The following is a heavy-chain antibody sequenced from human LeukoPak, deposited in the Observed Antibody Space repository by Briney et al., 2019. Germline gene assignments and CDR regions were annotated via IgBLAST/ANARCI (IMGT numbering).Heavy chain of an antibody. CDR3: ARGLFTGGTYFAY. CDR1: GFMFSTYA. CDR2: ISYDGSNK. V-gene: IGHV3-30-3*01. D-gene: IGHD2-8*02. Sequence: GGSLRLSCAASGFMFSTYAMHWVRQAPGKGLEWVAVISYDGSNKNYADSVKGRFSISRDNSRNTLSLQMNSLRPDDTALYYCARGLFTGGTYFAYWGQGTLVTVSS. J-gene: IGHJ4*02.